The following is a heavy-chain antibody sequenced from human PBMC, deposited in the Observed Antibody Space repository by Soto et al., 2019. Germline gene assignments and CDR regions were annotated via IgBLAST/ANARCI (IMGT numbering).Heavy chain of an antibody. V-gene: IGHV3-30-3*01. Sequence: QVQLVESGGGVVQPGRSLRLSCAASGFTFSSYAMHWVRQAPGKGLEWVAVISYDGSNKYYADSVKGRFTISRDNSKNTLYLQMTSLRAEDTAVYYCARGSYSSSWGGFVDYWGQGTLVTVSS. J-gene: IGHJ4*02. CDR1: GFTFSSYA. CDR2: ISYDGSNK. CDR3: ARGSYSSSWGGFVDY. D-gene: IGHD6-6*01.